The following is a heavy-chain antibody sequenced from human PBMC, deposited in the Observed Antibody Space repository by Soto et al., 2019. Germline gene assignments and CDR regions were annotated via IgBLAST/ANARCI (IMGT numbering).Heavy chain of an antibody. D-gene: IGHD6-13*01. V-gene: IGHV4-61*08. Sequence: SETLSLTCPVSGGSVTRSGYYWTWIRQSPGKGLEWIGNIYPTGEINYNPSLKSRVTMSLDMSKNQLSLKLTSVTAADTAVYYCARDSLMLNRIAAAGTDAGHGLDVWGQGTTVTVSS. J-gene: IGHJ6*02. CDR1: GGSVTRSGYY. CDR3: ARDSLMLNRIAAAGTDAGHGLDV. CDR2: IYPTGEI.